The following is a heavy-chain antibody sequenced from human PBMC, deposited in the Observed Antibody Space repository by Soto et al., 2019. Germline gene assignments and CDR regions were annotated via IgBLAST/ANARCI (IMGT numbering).Heavy chain of an antibody. CDR1: GFTFSDYY. Sequence: GGSLRLSCAASGFTFSDYYMSWIRQAPGKGLEWVSYISSSGSTIYYADSVKGRFTISRDNAKNSLYLQMNSLRAEDTAVYYCARDRYSRIMITFGGPEFDYWGQGTLVTVSS. J-gene: IGHJ4*02. CDR2: ISSSGSTI. CDR3: ARDRYSRIMITFGGPEFDY. V-gene: IGHV3-11*01. D-gene: IGHD3-16*01.